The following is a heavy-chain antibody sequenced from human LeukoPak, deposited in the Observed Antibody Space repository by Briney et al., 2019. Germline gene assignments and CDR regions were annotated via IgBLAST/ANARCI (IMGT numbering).Heavy chain of an antibody. CDR3: ARSPEGAVASRGYYYYMDV. J-gene: IGHJ6*03. CDR1: GGSFSGYY. Sequence: PSETLSLTCAVYGGSFSGYYWSWIRQPPGKGLEWIGEINHSGSTNYNPSLKSRVTISVDTSKNQFSLKLSSVTAADTAVYYCARSPEGAVASRGYYYYMDVWGKGTTVTISS. V-gene: IGHV4-34*01. D-gene: IGHD6-19*01. CDR2: INHSGST.